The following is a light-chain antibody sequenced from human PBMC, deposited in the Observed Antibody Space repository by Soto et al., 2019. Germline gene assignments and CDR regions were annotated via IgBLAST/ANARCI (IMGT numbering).Light chain of an antibody. CDR3: QQSYTTLGT. Sequence: DIQKTQSPSSLSAFVGDRVTITCRASQTISGFLNWYQQKPGKAPGLLIYSASTLQSGVPSRFSGSGSGTEFTLTISSLQPEDFATYYCQQSYTTLGTFGQGTTVEVK. CDR2: SAS. V-gene: IGKV1-39*01. J-gene: IGKJ1*01. CDR1: QTISGF.